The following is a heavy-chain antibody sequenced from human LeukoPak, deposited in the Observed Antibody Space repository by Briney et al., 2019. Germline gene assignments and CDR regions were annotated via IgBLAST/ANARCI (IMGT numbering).Heavy chain of an antibody. Sequence: GASVKVSCKASGYTFTSYYMHWVRQAPGQGLEWMGRINASGGSTSYAQKFQGRVTMTRDTSTSTVYMELSSLRSEDTAVYYCARSGVTTAYYFDYWGQGTLVTVSS. CDR3: ARSGVTTAYYFDY. V-gene: IGHV1-46*01. CDR1: GYTFTSYY. CDR2: INASGGST. J-gene: IGHJ4*02. D-gene: IGHD4-17*01.